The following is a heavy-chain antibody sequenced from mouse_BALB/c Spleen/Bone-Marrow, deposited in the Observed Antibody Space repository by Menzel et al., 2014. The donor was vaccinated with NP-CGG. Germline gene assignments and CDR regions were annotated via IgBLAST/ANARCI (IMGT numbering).Heavy chain of an antibody. Sequence: VQRVESGAELAKPGASVKMSCKASGYTFTSYWMHWVKQRPGQGLEWIGYIYPSTGYTEYNQKFKDKVTLTADKSSSTAYMQLSSLTSEDSAAYYCARDDYAYWGQGTLVTVSA. CDR2: IYPSTGYT. CDR3: ARDDYAY. CDR1: GYTFTSYW. D-gene: IGHD2-4*01. V-gene: IGHV1-7*01. J-gene: IGHJ3*01.